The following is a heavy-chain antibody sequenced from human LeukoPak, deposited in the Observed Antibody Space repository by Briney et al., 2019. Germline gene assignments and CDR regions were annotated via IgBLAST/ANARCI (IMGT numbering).Heavy chain of an antibody. CDR1: GFTFSSYW. CDR3: ARENSYYYGMDV. D-gene: IGHD1/OR15-1a*01. J-gene: IGHJ6*02. CDR2: ISSSSSTI. Sequence: PGGSLRLSCAASGFTFSSYWMSWVRQAPGKGLEWVSYISSSSSTIYYADSVKGRFTISRDNAKKSLYLQMNSLRAEDTAVYYCARENSYYYGMDVWGQGTTVTVSS. V-gene: IGHV3-48*01.